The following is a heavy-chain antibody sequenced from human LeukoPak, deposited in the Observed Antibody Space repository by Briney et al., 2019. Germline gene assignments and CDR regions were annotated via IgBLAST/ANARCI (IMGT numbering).Heavy chain of an antibody. V-gene: IGHV4-4*07. CDR1: GGSISSYY. J-gene: IGHJ6*03. CDR3: ARGVITMVRGVIGYYYYYMDV. CDR2: IYTRGST. Sequence: PSETLSLTCTVSGGSISSYYWSWIRQPAGKGLEWIGRIYTRGSTNYNPSLKSRVTMSVDTSKNQFSLKLSSVTAADTAVYYCARGVITMVRGVIGYYYYYMDVWGKGTTVTVSS. D-gene: IGHD3-10*01.